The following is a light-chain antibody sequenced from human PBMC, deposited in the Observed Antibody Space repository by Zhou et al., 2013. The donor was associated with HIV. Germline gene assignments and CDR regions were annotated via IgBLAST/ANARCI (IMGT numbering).Light chain of an antibody. CDR1: QSVSTY. J-gene: IGKJ4*01. CDR3: QQRANWPLT. V-gene: IGKV3-11*01. CDR2: DAS. Sequence: EIVLTQSPATLSLSPGERATLSCRASQSVSTYLAWYQQTPGQPPRLLIYDASNRAAGIPARFSGSGSGTDFTLTIGSLEPDDFAVYYCQQRANWPLTFGGGTKLEIK.